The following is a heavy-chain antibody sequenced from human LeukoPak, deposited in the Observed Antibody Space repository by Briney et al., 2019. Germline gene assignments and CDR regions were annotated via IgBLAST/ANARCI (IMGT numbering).Heavy chain of an antibody. V-gene: IGHV4-30-4*08. Sequence: PSQTLSLTCTVSGGSISSGDYYWRWIRQPPGTGLEWIGYIYYSGSTYYNPSLKSRVTISVDTSKNQFSLKLSSVTAADTAVYYCARGEVTTYYIDYWGQGTLVTVSS. CDR3: ARGEVTTYYIDY. J-gene: IGHJ4*02. CDR1: GGSISSGDYY. CDR2: IYYSGST. D-gene: IGHD4-11*01.